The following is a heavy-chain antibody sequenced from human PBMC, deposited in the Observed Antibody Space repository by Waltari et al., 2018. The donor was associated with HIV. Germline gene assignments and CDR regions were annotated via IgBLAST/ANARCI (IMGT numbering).Heavy chain of an antibody. CDR2: IGRTSGYI. D-gene: IGHD3-3*01. Sequence: VQLVESGGGLVKPGESLRLSCAGSGFAFGKYTLSWVRQAPGQWRGLISTIGRTSGYIEYADSVKGRFTVSIYNAKKSLSLQMNSLRAEDAAVYYCARGLTSFGDVIPYYFDHWGQGSLVTVSS. CDR3: ARGLTSFGDVIPYYFDH. CDR1: GFAFGKYT. V-gene: IGHV3-21*01. J-gene: IGHJ4*01.